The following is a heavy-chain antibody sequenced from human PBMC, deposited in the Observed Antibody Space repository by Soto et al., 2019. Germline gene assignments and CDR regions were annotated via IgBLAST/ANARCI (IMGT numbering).Heavy chain of an antibody. V-gene: IGHV1-8*01. Sequence: QVQLVQSGAEVKKPGASVKVSCKASGYTFTSYDINWVRQATGQGLEWMGWMNPNSGNTGYAQKFQGRVTMTRNTSISTAYMEMSSVRYEDTAVYYCARGHSNYATDSYGMDVWGQGTTVTVSS. CDR1: GYTFTSYD. CDR3: ARGHSNYATDSYGMDV. J-gene: IGHJ6*02. D-gene: IGHD4-4*01. CDR2: MNPNSGNT.